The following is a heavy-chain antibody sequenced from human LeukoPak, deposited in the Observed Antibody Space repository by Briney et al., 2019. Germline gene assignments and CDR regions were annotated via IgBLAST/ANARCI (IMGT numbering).Heavy chain of an antibody. CDR3: ARDSSPGGYGTFDI. D-gene: IGHD2-15*01. J-gene: IGHJ3*02. CDR1: GNTFTSYH. CDR2: INPSGGST. Sequence: ASVKVSCKASGNTFTSYHMHWVRQAPGQGLEWMGIINPSGGSTGYAQKFQGRVTMTRDTSTSTLYMELSSLRSEDTAVYYCARDSSPGGYGTFDIWGQGTTVTVSS. V-gene: IGHV1-46*01.